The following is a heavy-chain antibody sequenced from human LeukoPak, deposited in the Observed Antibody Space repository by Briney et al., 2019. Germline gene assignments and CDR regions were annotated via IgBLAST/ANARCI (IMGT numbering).Heavy chain of an antibody. V-gene: IGHV4-38-2*01. Sequence: SETLSLTCAVSGYSISSGHYWGWIRQPPGKGLEWIGSIYHSGSTYYNPSLKSRVTISVDTSKNQFSLKLSSVTAADTAVYYCARHRDSGYDYYYYYMDVWGKGTTVTVSS. CDR3: ARHRDSGYDYYYYYMDV. J-gene: IGHJ6*03. CDR2: IYHSGST. CDR1: GYSISSGHY. D-gene: IGHD5-12*01.